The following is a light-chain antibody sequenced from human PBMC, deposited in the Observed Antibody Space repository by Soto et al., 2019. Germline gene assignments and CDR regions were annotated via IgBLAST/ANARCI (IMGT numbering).Light chain of an antibody. CDR1: QSVSNSY. J-gene: IGKJ5*01. CDR2: GAS. Sequence: VSHSPGTLSLPPGERATLSYRASQSVSNSYLAWYQQKPGQAPRLLMYGASNRATGIPDRFSGSGSETDFTLTISKLEPEDLAVYYGQQYGTPRSTTCGQGTRLE. CDR3: QQYGTPRSTT. V-gene: IGKV3-20*01.